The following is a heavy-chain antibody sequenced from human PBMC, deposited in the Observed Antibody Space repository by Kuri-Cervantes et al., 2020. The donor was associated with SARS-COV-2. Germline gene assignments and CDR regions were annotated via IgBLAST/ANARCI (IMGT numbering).Heavy chain of an antibody. CDR2: FYSTGVT. J-gene: IGHJ5*02. D-gene: IGHD2-21*01. CDR3: ARENILFCGSGFDT. Sequence: SEILSLTGTLSGGSIIAYYWGWIRQPPGKGLEWIGSFYSTGVTNYDPSLKTRVTISTDASKNQLSLKLTSVTAADTAVYYCARENILFCGSGFDTWGQGAMVTVSS. V-gene: IGHV4-59*01. CDR1: GGSIIAYY.